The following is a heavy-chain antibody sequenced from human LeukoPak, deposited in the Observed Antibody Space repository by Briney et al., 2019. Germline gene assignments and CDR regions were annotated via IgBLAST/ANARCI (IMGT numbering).Heavy chain of an antibody. V-gene: IGHV4-30-4*08. Sequence: SQTLSLTCIVSGGSISSGDYYWSWIRQPPGKGLEWIGYIYYSGSTYYNPSLKSRVTISVDTSKNQFSLKLSSVTAADTAVYYCARAVVGATQFDYWGQGTLVTVSS. J-gene: IGHJ4*02. CDR2: IYYSGST. CDR3: ARAVVGATQFDY. CDR1: GGSISSGDYY. D-gene: IGHD1-26*01.